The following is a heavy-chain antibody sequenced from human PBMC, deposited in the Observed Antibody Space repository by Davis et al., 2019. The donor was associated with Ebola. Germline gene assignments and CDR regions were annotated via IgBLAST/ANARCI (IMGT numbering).Heavy chain of an antibody. J-gene: IGHJ3*02. V-gene: IGHV5-51*01. CDR3: ATLRRTITGMDDGFDI. Sequence: GESPKTPRKDPGNRFSSHWIGGVRQLPGKGLEWMGIIYTGDSDTRYSPSFRGQVTISADKSIKTAFLQWSSLKASDTAIYYCATLRRTITGMDDGFDIWGQGTMVTVSS. CDR2: IYTGDSDT. CDR1: GNRFSSHW. D-gene: IGHD1-20*01.